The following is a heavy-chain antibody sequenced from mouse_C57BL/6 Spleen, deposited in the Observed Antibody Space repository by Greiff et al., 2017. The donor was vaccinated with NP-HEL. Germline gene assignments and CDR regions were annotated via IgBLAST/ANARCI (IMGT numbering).Heavy chain of an antibody. CDR1: GFTFSSYG. J-gene: IGHJ4*01. CDR2: ISSGGSYT. V-gene: IGHV5-6*01. Sequence: EVKLMESGGDLVKPGGSLKLSCAASGFTFSSYGMSWVRQTPDKRLEWVATISSGGSYTYYPDSVKGRFTISRDNAKNTLYLQMSSLKSEDTAMYYCARLDDYYAMDYWGQGTSVTVSS. CDR3: ARLDDYYAMDY.